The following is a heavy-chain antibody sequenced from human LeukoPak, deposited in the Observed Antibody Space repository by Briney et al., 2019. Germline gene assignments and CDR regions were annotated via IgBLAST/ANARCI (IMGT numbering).Heavy chain of an antibody. Sequence: GGSLRLSCAASGFTFSSYWMHWVRQAPGKGLVWVSRINSDGSGTSYADSVKGRFTISRDNAKNTLYLQMNSLRAEDTAVYYCARGNDFWSGYYRAPDYWGQGTLVTVSS. J-gene: IGHJ4*02. CDR2: INSDGSGT. CDR3: ARGNDFWSGYYRAPDY. V-gene: IGHV3-74*01. D-gene: IGHD3-3*01. CDR1: GFTFSSYW.